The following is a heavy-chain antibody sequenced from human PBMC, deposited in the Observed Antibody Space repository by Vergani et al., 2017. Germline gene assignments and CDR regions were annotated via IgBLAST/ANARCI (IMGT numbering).Heavy chain of an antibody. V-gene: IGHV1-18*01. Sequence: QLMQSGDEVKKPGASVQVSCKTSGYSFINYGISWVRQAPGQGLAWFGWVSPYKGNTNYGQKIQGRVTMTTDTSTRTAYMQLRSLTFDDTAVYYCAREGFDDNIRGTGRTPSYYGMCVWGQGTKVTVAS. CDR3: AREGFDDNIRGTGRTPSYYGMCV. CDR1: GYSFINYG. J-gene: IGHJ6*02. CDR2: VSPYKGNT. D-gene: IGHD3/OR15-3a*01.